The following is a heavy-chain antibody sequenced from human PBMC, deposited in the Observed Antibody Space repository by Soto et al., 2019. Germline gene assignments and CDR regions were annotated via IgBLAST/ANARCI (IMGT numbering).Heavy chain of an antibody. Sequence: PGASLKISCQGSGYSFTNYWIGWVRQMPGKGLEWMGIIYPGDSHAIYGPSFQGQVTMSADKSISTAYLQWSSLKASDTAMYYCARPYSGGPNDPFDVWGQGTMVTVSS. CDR2: IYPGDSHA. CDR1: GYSFTNYW. D-gene: IGHD1-26*01. CDR3: ARPYSGGPNDPFDV. J-gene: IGHJ3*01. V-gene: IGHV5-51*01.